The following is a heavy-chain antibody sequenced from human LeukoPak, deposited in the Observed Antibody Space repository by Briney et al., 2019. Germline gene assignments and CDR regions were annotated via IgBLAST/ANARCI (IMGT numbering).Heavy chain of an antibody. V-gene: IGHV4-59*11. CDR1: GGSISSHY. Sequence: SETLSLTCTVSGGSISSHYWTWIRQPPGKELECIGYIYYTGSTNYNPSLKSRVTISVDTSKNQFSLKLSSVTAADTAVYYCARGHSQRAFDIWGQGTMVTVSS. J-gene: IGHJ3*02. CDR3: ARGHSQRAFDI. D-gene: IGHD5-24*01. CDR2: IYYTGST.